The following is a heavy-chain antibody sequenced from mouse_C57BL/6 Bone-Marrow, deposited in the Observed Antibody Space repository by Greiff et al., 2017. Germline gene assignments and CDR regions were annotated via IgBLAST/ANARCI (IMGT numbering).Heavy chain of an antibody. CDR1: GYTFTGYW. J-gene: IGHJ4*01. Sequence: QVQLQQAGAELMKPGASVKLSCKATGYTFTGYWTEWVKQRPGHGLEWIGEILPGSGSTNYHEKFKGKATFTADTSSNTAYMQLSSLTTEDSAIYYCARWDGYPYWYAMDYWGQGTSVTVPS. CDR3: ARWDGYPYWYAMDY. CDR2: ILPGSGST. V-gene: IGHV1-9*01. D-gene: IGHD2-3*01.